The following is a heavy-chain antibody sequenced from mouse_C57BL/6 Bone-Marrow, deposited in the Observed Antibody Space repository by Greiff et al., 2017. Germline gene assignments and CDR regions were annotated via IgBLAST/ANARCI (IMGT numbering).Heavy chain of an antibody. V-gene: IGHV1-59*01. D-gene: IGHD2-4*01. CDR1: GYTFTSYW. CDR3: ARTYYDYEGFAY. Sequence: VQLQQPGAELVRPGTSVKLSCKASGYTFTSYWMHRVKQRPGQGLEWIGVIDPSDSYTNYNQKFKGKATLTVDTSSSTAYMQRSSLTSEDSAVYYCARTYYDYEGFAYWGQGTLVTVSA. CDR2: IDPSDSYT. J-gene: IGHJ3*01.